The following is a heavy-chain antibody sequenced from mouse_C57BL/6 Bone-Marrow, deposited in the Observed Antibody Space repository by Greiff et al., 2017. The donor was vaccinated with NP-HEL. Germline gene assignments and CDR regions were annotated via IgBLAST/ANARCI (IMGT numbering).Heavy chain of an antibody. CDR1: GFSLTSYG. CDR3: ALYGSSYPTWYFDV. Sequence: VQRVESGPGLVAPSQSLSITCTVSGFSLTSYGVSWVRQPLGKGLEWLGVIWGDGSTNYHSALISRLSISKDNSKSQVFLKLNSLQTDDTATYYCALYGSSYPTWYFDVWGTGTTVTVSS. CDR2: IWGDGST. D-gene: IGHD1-1*01. V-gene: IGHV2-3*01. J-gene: IGHJ1*03.